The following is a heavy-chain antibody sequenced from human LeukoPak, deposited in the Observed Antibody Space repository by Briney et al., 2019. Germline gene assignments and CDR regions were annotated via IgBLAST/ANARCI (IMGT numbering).Heavy chain of an antibody. Sequence: GGSLRLSCAASGFTFSSYAMSWVRQAPGKGLEWVSAISAGGGSTYYADSVKGRFTISRDNAKNSLYLQMNSLRAEDTAVYYCARDLGWLRFANWFDPWGQGTLVTVSS. CDR1: GFTFSSYA. D-gene: IGHD5-12*01. CDR2: ISAGGGST. CDR3: ARDLGWLRFANWFDP. V-gene: IGHV3-23*01. J-gene: IGHJ5*02.